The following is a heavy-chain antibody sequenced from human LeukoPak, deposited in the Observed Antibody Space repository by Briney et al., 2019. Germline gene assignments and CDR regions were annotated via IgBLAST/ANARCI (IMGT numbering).Heavy chain of an antibody. V-gene: IGHV4-4*02. Sequence: PSGTLSLTCGVSGGSIITTNWWSWVRPPPGKGLEWIGEVHLNGATNYNPSLERRVSISSDKSKNQLSVKLSSVTAADTATYYCTRESVAFSPFGFWGQGTLVTVSS. CDR2: VHLNGAT. J-gene: IGHJ4*02. CDR1: GGSIITTNW. D-gene: IGHD2-21*01. CDR3: TRESVAFSPFGF.